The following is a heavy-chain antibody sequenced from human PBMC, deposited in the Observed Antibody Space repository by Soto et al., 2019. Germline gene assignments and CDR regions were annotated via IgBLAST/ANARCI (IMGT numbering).Heavy chain of an antibody. CDR2: ISGNSGII. CDR1: GFTFDDYA. D-gene: IGHD6-6*01. CDR3: AKDIGLPFASIAFPGRAFDI. V-gene: IGHV3-9*01. Sequence: EVRLVESGGGLVQPGRSLRLSCAASGFTFDDYAMHWVRQAPGKGLEWVSGISGNSGIIGYADSVEGRFTISRDNANNSLYLQMNSLRAEDTALYYCAKDIGLPFASIAFPGRAFDIWGQGTMVTFSS. J-gene: IGHJ3*02.